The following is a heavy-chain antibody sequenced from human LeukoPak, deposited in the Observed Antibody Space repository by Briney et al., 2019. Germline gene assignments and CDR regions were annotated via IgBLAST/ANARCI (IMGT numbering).Heavy chain of an antibody. Sequence: PGGSLRLSCAASGFNFRDYGMHWVRQAPGKGLEWVAVVWYDGSKMFYADSVNGRFSISRDNSRNTVYLQMNSLRDVDTAVYYCHGLNYDTNGYYSDYWGQGTLVTVSS. CDR2: VWYDGSKM. CDR3: HGLNYDTNGYYSDY. CDR1: GFNFRDYG. V-gene: IGHV3-33*01. J-gene: IGHJ4*02. D-gene: IGHD3-22*01.